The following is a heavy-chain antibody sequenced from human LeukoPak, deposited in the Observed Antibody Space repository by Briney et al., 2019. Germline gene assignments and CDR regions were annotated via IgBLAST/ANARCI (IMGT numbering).Heavy chain of an antibody. D-gene: IGHD1-26*01. Sequence: ASVKVSCKASGYTFTSFYMHWVRQAPGQGLEWMGIFNPSGSSTTYAQKFQGRVTMTRDTSASIVYMELSSLGSEDTAVYYCARAGENYYDFYYWGQGTLVTVSS. CDR2: FNPSGSST. CDR1: GYTFTSFY. J-gene: IGHJ4*02. CDR3: ARAGENYYDFYY. V-gene: IGHV1-46*01.